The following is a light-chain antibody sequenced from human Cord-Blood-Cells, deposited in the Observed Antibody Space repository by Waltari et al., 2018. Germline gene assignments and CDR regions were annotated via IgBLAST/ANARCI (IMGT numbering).Light chain of an antibody. J-gene: IGLJ1*01. V-gene: IGLV2-14*01. Sequence: QSALTQPASVSGSPGQSITISCTGTSSAVGGYNYVSWYQQPPGKAPKLMIYDVSNRPAGVCNRFSGSESGNTASLTISGLQAEDEADYYCSSYTSSSTYVFGTGTKVTVL. CDR1: SSAVGGYNY. CDR3: SSYTSSSTYV. CDR2: DVS.